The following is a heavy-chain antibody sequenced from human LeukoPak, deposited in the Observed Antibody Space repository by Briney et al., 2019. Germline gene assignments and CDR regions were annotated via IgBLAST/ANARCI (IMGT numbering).Heavy chain of an antibody. CDR1: GNTFTGYY. CDR3: ARERMVRGVYNWFDP. Sequence: ASVKVSCKASGNTFTGYYMHWVRQAPGQGLEWMGWINPNSGGTNYAQKFQGRVTMTRDTSISTAYMELSRLRSDDTAVYYCARERMVRGVYNWFDPWGQGTLVTVSS. CDR2: INPNSGGT. J-gene: IGHJ5*02. D-gene: IGHD3-10*01. V-gene: IGHV1-2*02.